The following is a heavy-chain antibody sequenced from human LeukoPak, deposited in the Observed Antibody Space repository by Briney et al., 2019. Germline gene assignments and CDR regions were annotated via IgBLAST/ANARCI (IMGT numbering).Heavy chain of an antibody. CDR2: IRGCGGSK. J-gene: IGHJ4*02. CDR3: AKERRSIQVWATTFDY. Sequence: PGVPLRLPCAASVYPFNRYPMIWVRDATRKGLEWVTVIRGCGGSKYYAGSVKGRSTIFRDNSKNTLYLQMNSLRAEDTAVYYCAKERRSIQVWATTFDYWGQGTLVTVSS. V-gene: IGHV3-23*01. CDR1: VYPFNRYP. D-gene: IGHD3-16*01.